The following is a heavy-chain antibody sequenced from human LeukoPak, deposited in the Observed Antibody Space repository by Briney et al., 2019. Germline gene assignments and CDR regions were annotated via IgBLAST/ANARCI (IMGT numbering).Heavy chain of an antibody. Sequence: AAVKVPCKASGYTFTGCYMHWVRQAPGQGLEWMGWINPNSGDTNYAQKFQGRVTMTSDTSINTASMEMSRLRSDDTAVYYCARGDFQITRAFDYWGQGTLVTVSS. V-gene: IGHV1-2*02. CDR2: INPNSGDT. D-gene: IGHD3-16*01. CDR3: ARGDFQITRAFDY. J-gene: IGHJ4*02. CDR1: GYTFTGCY.